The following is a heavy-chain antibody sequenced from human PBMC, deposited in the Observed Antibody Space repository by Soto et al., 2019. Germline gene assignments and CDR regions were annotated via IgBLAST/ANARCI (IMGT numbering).Heavy chain of an antibody. V-gene: IGHV3-23*01. J-gene: IGHJ6*02. Sequence: GGSLRLSCAASGFTFSSYAMSWVRQAPGKGLEWVSAISGSGGSTYYADSVKGRFTISRDNSKNTLYLQMNSLRAEDTAIYYCAKEGGITMVRGSYYGMDVWGQGTTVTVSS. D-gene: IGHD3-10*01. CDR2: ISGSGGST. CDR3: AKEGGITMVRGSYYGMDV. CDR1: GFTFSSYA.